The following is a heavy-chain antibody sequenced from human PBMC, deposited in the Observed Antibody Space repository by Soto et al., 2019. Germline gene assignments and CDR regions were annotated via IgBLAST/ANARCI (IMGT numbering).Heavy chain of an antibody. CDR3: AKDPLTIFGVVIDNWFDP. CDR1: GFTFSSYA. J-gene: IGHJ5*02. CDR2: ISGSGGST. Sequence: GGSLRLSCAASGFTFSSYAMSWVRQAPGKGLEWVSAISGSGGSTYYADSVKGRFTISRDNSKNTLYLQMNSLRAEDTAVYYCAKDPLTIFGVVIDNWFDPWGQGTLVTVSS. V-gene: IGHV3-23*01. D-gene: IGHD3-3*01.